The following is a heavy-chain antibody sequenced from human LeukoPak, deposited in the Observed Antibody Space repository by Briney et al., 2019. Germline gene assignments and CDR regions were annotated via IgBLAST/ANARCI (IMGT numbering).Heavy chain of an antibody. V-gene: IGHV5-51*01. J-gene: IGHJ4*02. Sequence: GESLKISGQASGYSFINHRIGWLRQMPGEGLEWMGIIYPGDSESRYSPSFQGQVTISADKSITTAYLQWNSLKASDTAMYYCVRNSGGSSLYNFDYWGQGTLVTVSS. CDR1: GYSFINHR. D-gene: IGHD2-15*01. CDR3: VRNSGGSSLYNFDY. CDR2: IYPGDSES.